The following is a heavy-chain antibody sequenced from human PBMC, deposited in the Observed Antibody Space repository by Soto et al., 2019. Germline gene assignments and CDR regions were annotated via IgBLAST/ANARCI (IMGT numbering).Heavy chain of an antibody. D-gene: IGHD4-4*01. CDR2: IIPIFGTA. J-gene: IGHJ6*02. Sequence: QVQLVQSGAEVKKPGSSVKVSCKASGGTFSSYAISWVRQAPGQGLEWMGGIIPIFGTANYAQKFQGRVTITADESTSTAYMELSSLRSEDTAVYYCARITTIDYYYYYGMDVWGQGTTVTVSS. CDR3: ARITTIDYYYYYGMDV. CDR1: GGTFSSYA. V-gene: IGHV1-69*01.